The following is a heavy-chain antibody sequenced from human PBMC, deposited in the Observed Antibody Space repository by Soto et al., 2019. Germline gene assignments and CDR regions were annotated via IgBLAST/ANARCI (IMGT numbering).Heavy chain of an antibody. CDR2: FDPEDRET. D-gene: IGHD5-12*01. J-gene: IGHJ4*02. V-gene: IGHV1-24*01. CDR1: GYTLTELS. Sequence: QVQLVQSGAEVKKPGASVKVSCKVSGYTLTELSMHWVRQAPGKGIEWLGGFDPEDRETLYAQKFQGRVTMTEDTSTYTAYMELSSLRSEDTAFYYCASLVATTFDYWGQGTLVTVSS. CDR3: ASLVATTFDY.